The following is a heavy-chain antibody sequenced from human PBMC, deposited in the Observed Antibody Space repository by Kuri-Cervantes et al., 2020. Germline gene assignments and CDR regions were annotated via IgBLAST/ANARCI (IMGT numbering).Heavy chain of an antibody. CDR2: INAGNGNT. V-gene: IGHV1-3*01. J-gene: IGHJ3*02. D-gene: IGHD3-10*01. Sequence: ASVKVSCKASGYTFTSYAMHWVRQAPGQRLEWMGWINAGNGNTKYSQKFQGRVTITRDTSASTAYMELSSLRSEDTAVYYCARGGEGLLWFGETGDAFDIWGQGTMVTVSS. CDR3: ARGGEGLLWFGETGDAFDI. CDR1: GYTFTSYA.